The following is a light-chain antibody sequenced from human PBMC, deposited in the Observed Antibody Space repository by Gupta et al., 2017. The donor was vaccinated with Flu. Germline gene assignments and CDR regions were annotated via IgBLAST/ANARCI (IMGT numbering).Light chain of an antibody. Sequence: TSRDVGRYNLVAWYQQHPGKAPKVIIVTVTQRPSGVPDRFSGSKSCTTASLTISVLQAEDEAEYYRSSYAVGYIGVFGGGTKLTVL. J-gene: IGLJ3*02. CDR3: SSYAVGYIGV. CDR2: TVT. CDR1: SRDVGRYNL. V-gene: IGLV2-11*02.